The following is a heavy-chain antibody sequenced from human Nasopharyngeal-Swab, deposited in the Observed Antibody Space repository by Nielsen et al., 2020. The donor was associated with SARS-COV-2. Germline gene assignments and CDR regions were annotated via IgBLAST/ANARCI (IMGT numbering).Heavy chain of an antibody. CDR2: INHSGST. CDR3: SAAGGNY. V-gene: IGHV4-34*01. Sequence: GSLRLSCVVYGGSFTSYYWGWIRQPPGKGLEWIAEINHSGSTHYNPSLKSRVTISLDTSKNQFSLKLSSVTAADTAVYYCSAAGGNYWGQGTLVTVSS. J-gene: IGHJ4*02. D-gene: IGHD6-13*01. CDR1: GGSFTSYY.